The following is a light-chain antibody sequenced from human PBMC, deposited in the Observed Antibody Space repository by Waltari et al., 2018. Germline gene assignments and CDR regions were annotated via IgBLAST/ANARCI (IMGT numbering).Light chain of an antibody. CDR1: RCISSW. CDR2: TAS. CDR3: QQHNSYRT. V-gene: IGKV1-5*03. Sequence: DIQMTQAPPTVSASVGDRVTITCRASRCISSWLSWYQQKPGKAPKLLIYTASSLQSGVPSSFSGSGSGTEFTLTISNLQPDDFATYYCQQHNSYRTFGQGTKVEIK. J-gene: IGKJ1*01.